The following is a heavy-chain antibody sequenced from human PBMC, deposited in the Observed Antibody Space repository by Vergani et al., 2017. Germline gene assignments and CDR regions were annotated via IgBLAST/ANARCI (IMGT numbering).Heavy chain of an antibody. CDR1: GYRFTNYC. Sequence: EVQLGQSGAEVKKPGESLKISCKGSGYRFTNYCIGWVRQMPGKGLEWMGIIYPGDSDTRYSPSFQGQVTISVDKSISTAYLQWSSLKASDTAMYYCARHFDGSGTICGYKYYYYAMDVWGQGTTVTVSS. D-gene: IGHD3-10*01. CDR3: ARHFDGSGTICGYKYYYYAMDV. CDR2: IYPGDSDT. V-gene: IGHV5-51*01. J-gene: IGHJ6*02.